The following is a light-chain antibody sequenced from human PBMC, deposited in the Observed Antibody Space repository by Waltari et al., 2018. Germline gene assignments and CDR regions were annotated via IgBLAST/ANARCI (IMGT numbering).Light chain of an antibody. CDR3: QQYNNWPPWT. CDR1: QSVSSN. Sequence: EIVMTQSPATLSVSPGERATLSCRASQSVSSNLAWYQQKPGPAPRPLIYGASTRATGSPARFSGSGSGTEFTLTISSMQSEDFSVYYCQQYNNWPPWTFGQGTKVEIK. J-gene: IGKJ1*01. V-gene: IGKV3-15*01. CDR2: GAS.